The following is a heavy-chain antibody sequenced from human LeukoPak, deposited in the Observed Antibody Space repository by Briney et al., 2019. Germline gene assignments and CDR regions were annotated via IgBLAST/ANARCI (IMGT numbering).Heavy chain of an antibody. J-gene: IGHJ4*02. CDR3: ARGSYYYDNSGYSPGAY. D-gene: IGHD3-22*01. CDR2: IKSDGSST. V-gene: IGHV3-74*01. Sequence: PGGSLRLSCAASGFTFSSYWMHWVRQAPGKGLVWVSRIKSDGSSTSYADSVKGRFTISRDNAKNTLYLQMNSLRAEDTAVYYCARGSYYYDNSGYSPGAYWGQGTLVTVSS. CDR1: GFTFSSYW.